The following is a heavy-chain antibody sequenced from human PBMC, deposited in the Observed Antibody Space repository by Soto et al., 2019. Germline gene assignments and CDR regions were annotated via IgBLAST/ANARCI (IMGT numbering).Heavy chain of an antibody. V-gene: IGHV1-46*01. CDR3: ARGVSSGRKSGWFDP. CDR2: INPSGGST. CDR1: GYTFTSYY. J-gene: IGHJ5*02. D-gene: IGHD6-25*01. Sequence: ASVKVSCKASGYTFTSYYMHWVRQAPGQGLEWMGIINPSGGSTSYAQKFQGRVTMTRDTSTSTVYMELSSLRSEDTAVYYCARGVSSGRKSGWFDPWGQGTLVTVSS.